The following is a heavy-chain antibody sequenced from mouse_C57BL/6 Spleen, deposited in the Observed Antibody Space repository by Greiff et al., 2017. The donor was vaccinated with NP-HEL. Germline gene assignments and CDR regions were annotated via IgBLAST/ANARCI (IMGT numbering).Heavy chain of an antibody. J-gene: IGHJ3*01. CDR1: GYTFTDYE. D-gene: IGHD2-5*01. CDR3: TRWGYSNYPAWFAY. Sequence: VQRVESGAELVRPGASVTLSCKASGYTFTDYEMHWVKQTPVHGLEWIGAIDPETGGTAYNQKFKGKAILTADKSSSTAYMELRSLTSEDSAVYYCTRWGYSNYPAWFAYWGQGTLVTVSA. V-gene: IGHV1-15*01. CDR2: IDPETGGT.